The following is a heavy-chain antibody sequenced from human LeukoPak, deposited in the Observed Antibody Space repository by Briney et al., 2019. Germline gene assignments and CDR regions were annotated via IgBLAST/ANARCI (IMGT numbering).Heavy chain of an antibody. CDR3: ARRDDSSGYHKIFDY. CDR2: IYYGENT. D-gene: IGHD3-22*01. V-gene: IGHV4-39*01. Sequence: SETLSLACTVSGGSISSGPYYWGWIRQPPGKGLEWIGNIYYGENTYYNPSLKSRVTISIDTSKNQFYLKLSSLTAADTAVYYCARRDDSSGYHKIFDYWGPGTLVTVSS. CDR1: GGSISSGPYY. J-gene: IGHJ4*02.